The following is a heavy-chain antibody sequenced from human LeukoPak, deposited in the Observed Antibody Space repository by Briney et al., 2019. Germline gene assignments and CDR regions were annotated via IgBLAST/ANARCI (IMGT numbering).Heavy chain of an antibody. V-gene: IGHV3-23*01. CDR3: AKSWSDYDSNYYFDY. D-gene: IGHD5-12*01. CDR1: GFPFTSYA. J-gene: IGHJ4*02. CDR2: IGGSGGNT. Sequence: GGSLRLSCAASGFPFTSYAMSWVRQAPGKGLEWVSAIGGSGGNTHYADSVKGRFTISRDNSRTTLSLHMNSLRAEDTAVYYCAKSWSDYDSNYYFDYWGQGALVTVSS.